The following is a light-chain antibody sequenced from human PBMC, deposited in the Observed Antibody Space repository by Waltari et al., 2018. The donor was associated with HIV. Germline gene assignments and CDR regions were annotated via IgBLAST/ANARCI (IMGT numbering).Light chain of an antibody. CDR1: SSNIASHA. V-gene: IGLV1-44*01. CDR3: ATWDDGLNGPV. CDR2: TND. Sequence: QSVLSQAPSAPGTPAPCVAIPCSGISSNIASHAVNWYQQPPGTAPNLLIHTNDHRPSGVPARFSASKSGTSTSLAISGLQSADESDDYCATWDDGLNGPVFGGGTKLTVL. J-gene: IGLJ2*01.